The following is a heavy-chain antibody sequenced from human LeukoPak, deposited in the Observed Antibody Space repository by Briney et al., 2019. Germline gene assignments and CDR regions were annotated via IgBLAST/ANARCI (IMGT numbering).Heavy chain of an antibody. J-gene: IGHJ4*02. CDR2: IYYSGST. CDR1: GGSISSGAYC. V-gene: IGHV4-31*03. CDR3: ARDTSYVWGSYRYLGTFDY. Sequence: PSQTLSLTCTVSGGSISSGAYCWSWIRQHPGKGLEWIGYIYYSGSTYYNPSLKSRVTISVDTSKNQFSLKLSSVTAADTAVYYCARDTSYVWGSYRYLGTFDYWGQGTLVTVSS. D-gene: IGHD3-16*02.